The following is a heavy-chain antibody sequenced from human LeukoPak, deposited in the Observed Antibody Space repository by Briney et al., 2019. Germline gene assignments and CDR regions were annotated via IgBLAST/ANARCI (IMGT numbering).Heavy chain of an antibody. J-gene: IGHJ4*02. CDR1: GFSFSGYW. Sequence: GSLRLSCTTSGFSFSGYWMHWVRQAPGKGLEWVSYISSSGSTIYYADSVKGRFTISRDNAKNSLYLQMNSLRAEDTAVYYCARAGYYYDSSGYLFDYWGQGTLVTVSS. CDR2: ISSSGSTI. V-gene: IGHV3-48*04. D-gene: IGHD3-22*01. CDR3: ARAGYYYDSSGYLFDY.